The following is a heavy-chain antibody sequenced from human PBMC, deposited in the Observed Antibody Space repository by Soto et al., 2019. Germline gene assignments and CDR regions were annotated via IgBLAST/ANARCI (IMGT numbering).Heavy chain of an antibody. CDR1: GGSISNSY. Sequence: QVQLQESGPGLVKSSETLSLTCTVSGGSISNSYWSWIRQPPGQGLEWIGFSFRTGSTNYNPSVKSRVTMSVDTSKNQFSLNLRSVTAADTAVYYWARPSKERLAHDAFDLWGKGTMVTVSS. CDR2: SFRTGST. V-gene: IGHV4-59*08. D-gene: IGHD6-6*01. J-gene: IGHJ3*01. CDR3: ARPSKERLAHDAFDL.